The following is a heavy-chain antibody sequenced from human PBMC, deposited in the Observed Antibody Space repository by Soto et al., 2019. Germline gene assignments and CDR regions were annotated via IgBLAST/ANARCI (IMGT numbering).Heavy chain of an antibody. V-gene: IGHV1-46*03. D-gene: IGHD1-1*01. CDR1: GYTFTSYY. Sequence: QVQLVQSGAEVMQPGASVKVSCKASGYTFTSYYIQWVRQAPGQGLEWMGIINPSGGSTNYAQKFQRRVTMTRDTYTSTVYMELSSLRSEDTAIYYCSRGYPPRDQLGNLPGAFWGQGTPVTVSS. CDR3: SRGYPPRDQLGNLPGAF. J-gene: IGHJ4*02. CDR2: INPSGGST.